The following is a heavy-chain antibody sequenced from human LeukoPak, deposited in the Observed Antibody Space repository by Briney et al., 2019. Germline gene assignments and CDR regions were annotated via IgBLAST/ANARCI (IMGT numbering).Heavy chain of an antibody. D-gene: IGHD6-13*01. Sequence: GGSLRLSCAASGFTFSSYGMHWVRQAPGKGLEWVSYISSSSSAIYYADSVKGRFTISRDNAKNSLYLQMNSLRDEDTAVYYCARDHHYSSSWSPLYFDYWGQGTLVTVSS. CDR3: ARDHHYSSSWSPLYFDY. CDR2: ISSSSSAI. J-gene: IGHJ4*02. CDR1: GFTFSSYG. V-gene: IGHV3-48*02.